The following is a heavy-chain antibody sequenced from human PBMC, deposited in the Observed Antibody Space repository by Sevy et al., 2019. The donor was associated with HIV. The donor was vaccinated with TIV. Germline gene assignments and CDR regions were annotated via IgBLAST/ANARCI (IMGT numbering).Heavy chain of an antibody. CDR2: INSHGTIT. J-gene: IGHJ6*02. CDR1: GFTFSSHW. CDR3: PRGQLLQFLEWPSYSLDV. Sequence: GGSLRLSCAASGFTFSSHWMFWVRQAPGKGLMWVSHINSHGTITNYADSVKVRFAISRDNAKNTVYLRMDSLRAEDTAVHYCPRGQLLQFLEWPSYSLDVWGQGTTVTVSS. D-gene: IGHD3-3*01. V-gene: IGHV3-74*01.